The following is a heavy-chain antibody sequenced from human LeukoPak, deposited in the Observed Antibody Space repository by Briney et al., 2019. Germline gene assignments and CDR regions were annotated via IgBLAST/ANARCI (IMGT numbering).Heavy chain of an antibody. CDR1: GFAFTSYA. V-gene: IGHV3-30*09. D-gene: IGHD1-14*01. CDR3: ARRLKPGREDDAIDI. J-gene: IGHJ3*02. CDR2: ISNDGTNK. Sequence: GGSLRLSCIGSGFAFTSYAIHWVRQAPGKGLEWVAVISNDGTNKLYRDLVKGRFVISRDNSKNTVYLQMNSLRTEDTALYYCARRLKPGREDDAIDIWGQGTMVTVSS.